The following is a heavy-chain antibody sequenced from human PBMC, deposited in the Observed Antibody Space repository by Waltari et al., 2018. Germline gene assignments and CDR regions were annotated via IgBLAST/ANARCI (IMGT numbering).Heavy chain of an antibody. Sequence: EVQLVESGGGVVQPGGSLRLSCAASGFTFSSFWMSWVRQAPGKGLEWVANIKQDGSEKDYVDSGKGRFTISRDNAKNALYLQMNSLRAEDTAVYYCARGGDVAFYYDSSGYPFDYWGQGTLVTVSS. CDR3: ARGGDVAFYYDSSGYPFDY. CDR2: IKQDGSEK. CDR1: GFTFSSFW. J-gene: IGHJ4*02. V-gene: IGHV3-7*01. D-gene: IGHD3-22*01.